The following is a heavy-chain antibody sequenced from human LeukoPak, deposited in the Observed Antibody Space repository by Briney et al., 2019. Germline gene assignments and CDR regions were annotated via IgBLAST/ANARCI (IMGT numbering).Heavy chain of an antibody. CDR2: ISSNGGST. V-gene: IGHV3-64*01. CDR1: GFTFSSYA. D-gene: IGHD4-17*01. CDR3: ARDSYGDYGGGWFDP. Sequence: PGGSLRLSCAASGFTFSSYAMHWVRQAPGKGLEYVSAISSNGGSTYYAKSVKGRVTISRDNSKNTLYLQMGSLRAEDMAVYYCARDSYGDYGGGWFDPWGQGTLVTVSS. J-gene: IGHJ5*02.